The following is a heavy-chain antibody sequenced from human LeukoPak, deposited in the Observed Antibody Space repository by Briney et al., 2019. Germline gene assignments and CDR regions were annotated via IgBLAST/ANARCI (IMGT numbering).Heavy chain of an antibody. CDR2: IYHSGST. J-gene: IGHJ4*02. V-gene: IGHV4-38-2*02. CDR1: GYSISSGYY. D-gene: IGHD1-26*01. Sequence: SETLSLTCTVSGYSISSGYYWGWIRKPPGRGLEWIGSIYHSGSTYYNPSLKSRVTISVDTSKNQFSLKLSSVTAADTAVYYCARRSGSYYMYYFDYWGQGTLVTVSS. CDR3: ARRSGSYYMYYFDY.